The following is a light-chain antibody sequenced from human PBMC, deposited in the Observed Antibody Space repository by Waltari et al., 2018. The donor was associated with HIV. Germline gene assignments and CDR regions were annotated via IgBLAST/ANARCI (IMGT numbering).Light chain of an antibody. CDR3: QQYNEWPRT. V-gene: IGKV3-15*01. CDR1: QSVSNN. J-gene: IGKJ1*01. Sequence: EIVMTQSPATLSVSPGERATLSCRASQSVSNNLAWYQQKPGQAPRLLIYGPSTRATATPARFSASGSGTEFTLTISSLQSEDFAIYYCQQYNEWPRTFGQGTKVEIK. CDR2: GPS.